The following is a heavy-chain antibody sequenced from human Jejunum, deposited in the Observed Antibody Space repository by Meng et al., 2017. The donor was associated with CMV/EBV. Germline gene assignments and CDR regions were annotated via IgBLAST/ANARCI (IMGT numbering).Heavy chain of an antibody. J-gene: IGHJ4*02. Sequence: ASGFTFGNYGMNCVRQTPGKGLEWVSSISGSGGPPYYAESVKGRITISRDNSKNTLYLQMNSLRVEDTAVYYCAKGGGHSGIKYLAYWGQGTLVTVSS. V-gene: IGHV3-23*01. CDR2: ISGSGGPP. CDR3: AKGGGHSGIKYLAY. D-gene: IGHD1-26*01. CDR1: GFTFGNYG.